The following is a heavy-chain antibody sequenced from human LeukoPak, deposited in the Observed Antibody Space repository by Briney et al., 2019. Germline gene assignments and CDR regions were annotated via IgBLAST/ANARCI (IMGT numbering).Heavy chain of an antibody. J-gene: IGHJ2*01. CDR3: ARDTYRFFDL. V-gene: IGHV3-7*01. CDR1: GFTFSSYG. Sequence: PGRSLRLSCAASGFTFSSYGMHWVRQAPGKGLEWVADIKEDGSDIYSVDSVKGRFTISRDNAKNSLYLQMNSLRAEDTAVYYCARDTYRFFDLWGRGTLVTVSS. CDR2: IKEDGSDI.